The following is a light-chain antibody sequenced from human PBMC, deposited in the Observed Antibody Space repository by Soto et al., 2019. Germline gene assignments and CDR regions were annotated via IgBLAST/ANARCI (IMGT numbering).Light chain of an antibody. CDR2: RAV. CDR1: QSVRNDH. Sequence: EIVLTQSPGTLSLSPGERATLSCRASQSVRNDHVAWYQQKTGQAPRLLISRAVTRAIGIPDRFSGSGSGTGFTLTISSLEPEDFALYDCQQYGTTPWTFGQGTKV. V-gene: IGKV3-20*01. J-gene: IGKJ1*01. CDR3: QQYGTTPWT.